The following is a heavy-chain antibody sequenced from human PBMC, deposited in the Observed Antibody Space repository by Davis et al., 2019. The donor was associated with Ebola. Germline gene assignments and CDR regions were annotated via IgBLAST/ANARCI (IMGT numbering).Heavy chain of an antibody. CDR1: GFTFSSYW. V-gene: IGHV3-74*01. CDR3: ARESRLQLSARGANWFDP. Sequence: PGGSLRLSCAASGFTFSSYWMHWVRQAPGKGLVWVSRINPDGSFTDYADSVKGRFSISRDSTSNTLYLQMNGLRAEDTAVYYCARESRLQLSARGANWFDPWGQGTLVTVSS. CDR2: INPDGSFT. J-gene: IGHJ5*02. D-gene: IGHD5-18*01.